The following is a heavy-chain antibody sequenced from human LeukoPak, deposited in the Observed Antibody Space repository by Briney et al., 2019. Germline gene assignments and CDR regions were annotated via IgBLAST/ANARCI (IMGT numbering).Heavy chain of an antibody. Sequence: GASLKISCKGSGSSFTSYWISWLRQLPGKGLEWMGRIDPSDSYTNYSPSFQGHVTISADKSISTAYLQWSSLKASDTAMYYCARERRWFDPWGQGTLVTVSS. V-gene: IGHV5-10-1*01. J-gene: IGHJ5*02. CDR1: GSSFTSYW. D-gene: IGHD5-24*01. CDR2: IDPSDSYT. CDR3: ARERRWFDP.